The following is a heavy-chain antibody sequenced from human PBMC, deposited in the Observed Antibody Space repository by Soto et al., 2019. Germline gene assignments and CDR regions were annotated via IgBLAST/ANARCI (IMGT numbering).Heavy chain of an antibody. CDR2: IYYSGST. V-gene: IGHV4-39*01. CDR1: GGSISSSSYY. CDR3: ARHFTTDRYYYYMDV. J-gene: IGHJ6*03. Sequence: SETLSLTCTVSGGSISSSSYYWGWIRQPPGKGLEWIGSIYYSGSTYYNPSLRSRVTISVDTSKNQFSLRLSSVTAADTAVYYCARHFTTDRYYYYMDVWGKGTTVTVSS.